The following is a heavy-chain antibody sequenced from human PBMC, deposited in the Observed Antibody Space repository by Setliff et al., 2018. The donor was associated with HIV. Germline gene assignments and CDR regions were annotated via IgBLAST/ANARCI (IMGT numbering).Heavy chain of an antibody. Sequence: ASVKVSCKASGFNFITYYMHWVRQAPGQGLEWMGLINPRSGSTDYAPKFQGRMTMTADTSTKTVYMELNGLTSEETAVYFCAKVMSITMIRGALGNWGQGTLVTVSS. D-gene: IGHD3-10*01. CDR2: INPRSGST. J-gene: IGHJ4*02. CDR1: GFNFITYY. V-gene: IGHV1-46*01. CDR3: AKVMSITMIRGALGN.